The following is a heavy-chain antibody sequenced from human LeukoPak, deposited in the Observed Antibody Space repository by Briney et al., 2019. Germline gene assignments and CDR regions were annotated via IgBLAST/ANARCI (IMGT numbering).Heavy chain of an antibody. J-gene: IGHJ4*02. V-gene: IGHV4-59*12. D-gene: IGHD4/OR15-4a*01. CDR2: IYYSGTT. CDR1: GDSFSSYH. Sequence: SETLSLTCTVSGDSFSSYHWSWIRQPPGKGLEWIGYIYYSGTTNYSPSLKSRVTMSVDTSKNQFSLNLISVTAADTAVYYCARALNPLTGTYYFDYWGQGTLVTVSS. CDR3: ARALNPLTGTYYFDY.